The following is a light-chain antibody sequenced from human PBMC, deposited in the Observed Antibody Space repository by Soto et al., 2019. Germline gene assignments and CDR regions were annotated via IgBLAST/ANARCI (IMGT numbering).Light chain of an antibody. V-gene: IGKV1-5*03. CDR1: QSISSW. CDR2: KAS. CDR3: QQYNSYSWT. J-gene: IGKJ1*01. Sequence: DIQMTQSPSTLSASVGDRVTITCRASQSISSWLSWYQQKPGKAPKLLIYKASILESGVPSRFSGSGSGTELTLPISSLQPDDFATYYCQQYNSYSWTFGQGTKVEIK.